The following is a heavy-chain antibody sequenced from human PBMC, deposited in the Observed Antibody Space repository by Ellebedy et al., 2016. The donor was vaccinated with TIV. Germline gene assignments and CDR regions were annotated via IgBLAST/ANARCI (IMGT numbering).Heavy chain of an antibody. CDR1: GFTFSSYA. CDR3: ANGGGGHNNAEYFQH. Sequence: GESLKISXAASGFTFSSYAMSWVRQAPGKGLEWVSAISGSGGSTYYADSVKGRFTISRDNSKNTLYLQMNSLRAEDTAVYYCANGGGGHNNAEYFQHWGQGTLVTVSS. V-gene: IGHV3-23*01. J-gene: IGHJ1*01. D-gene: IGHD1/OR15-1a*01. CDR2: ISGSGGST.